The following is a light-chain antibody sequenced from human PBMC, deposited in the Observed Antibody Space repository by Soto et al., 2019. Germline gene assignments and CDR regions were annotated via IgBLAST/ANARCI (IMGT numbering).Light chain of an antibody. V-gene: IGKV3-15*01. J-gene: IGKJ4*01. CDR1: QSVSSN. CDR2: GAS. Sequence: EIVMTQSPATLSVSPGERATLSCRASQSVSSNLAWYQQKPGQAPRLLIYGASTRATGIPARFSGSGSGTEFTLPIISLQSEDVAVYYCQQYNNWPPLPFGGGTKVEIK. CDR3: QQYNNWPPLP.